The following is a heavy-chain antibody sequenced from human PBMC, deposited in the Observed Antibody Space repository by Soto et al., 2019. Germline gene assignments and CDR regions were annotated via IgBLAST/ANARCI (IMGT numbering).Heavy chain of an antibody. V-gene: IGHV3-21*01. CDR3: ATDPKGAFDI. Sequence: GALRRSCAASVFTFSSYSMNWVRQAPGKGLEWVSSISSSSSCIYYADSVKGRFTISRDNAKNSLYLQMNSLRAEDTAVYYCATDPKGAFDIWGQGTMVTVSS. CDR1: VFTFSSYS. CDR2: ISSSSSCI. J-gene: IGHJ3*02.